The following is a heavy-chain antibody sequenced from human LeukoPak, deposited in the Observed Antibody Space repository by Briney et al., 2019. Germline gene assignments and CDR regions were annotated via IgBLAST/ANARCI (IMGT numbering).Heavy chain of an antibody. CDR1: GGSISSGSYY. D-gene: IGHD4-17*01. Sequence: PSETLSLTCTVSGGSISSGSYYWGWIRQPAGKGLEWIGRIYTSGSTNYNPSLKSRVTISVDTSKNQFSLKLSSVTAADTAVYYCASGVAYGDDDYWGQGTLVTVSS. CDR3: ASGVAYGDDDY. V-gene: IGHV4-61*02. CDR2: IYTSGST. J-gene: IGHJ4*02.